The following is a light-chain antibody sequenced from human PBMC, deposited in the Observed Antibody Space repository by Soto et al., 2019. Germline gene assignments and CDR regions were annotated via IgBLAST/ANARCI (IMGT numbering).Light chain of an antibody. Sequence: DIQMTQSPSTLSASVGDRVTITCRASQNINDALVWYQQKPGKAPNLLIYKASSLESGVPLRFSGSGSGTEFTLTISSLQPEDFAAYYCQQHKSYPRTLGQGTKVEIK. CDR2: KAS. J-gene: IGKJ1*01. CDR3: QQHKSYPRT. V-gene: IGKV1-5*03. CDR1: QNINDA.